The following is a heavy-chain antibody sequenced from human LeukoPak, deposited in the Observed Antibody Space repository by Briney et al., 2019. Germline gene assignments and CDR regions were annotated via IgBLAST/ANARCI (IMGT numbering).Heavy chain of an antibody. D-gene: IGHD3-16*02. J-gene: IGHJ3*02. CDR1: GGSFSGYY. Sequence: SETLSLTCAVYGGSFSGYYWSWIRQPPGKGLEWIGEINHSGSTNYNPSLKSRVTISVDTSKNQFSLKLSSVTAADTAVYYCARHRGYDYVWGSYRHAFDIWGQGTMVTVSS. V-gene: IGHV4-34*01. CDR3: ARHRGYDYVWGSYRHAFDI. CDR2: INHSGST.